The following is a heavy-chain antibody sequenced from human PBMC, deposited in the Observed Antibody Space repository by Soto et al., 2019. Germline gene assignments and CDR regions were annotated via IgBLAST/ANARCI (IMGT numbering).Heavy chain of an antibody. CDR2: INHSGST. Sequence: PSETLSLTCAVYGGSFSGYYWSRIRQPPGKGLEWIGEINHSGSTNYNPSLKSRVTISVDTSKNQFSLKLSSVTAADTAVYYCARGLQNYYDSSGVTFDPWGQGTLVTVSS. D-gene: IGHD3-22*01. J-gene: IGHJ5*02. CDR3: ARGLQNYYDSSGVTFDP. CDR1: GGSFSGYY. V-gene: IGHV4-34*01.